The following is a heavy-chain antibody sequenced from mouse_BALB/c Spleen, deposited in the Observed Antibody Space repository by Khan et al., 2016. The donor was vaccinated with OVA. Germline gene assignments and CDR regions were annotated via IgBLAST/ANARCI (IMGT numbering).Heavy chain of an antibody. J-gene: IGHJ3*01. D-gene: IGHD2-12*01. CDR2: VSPGGGYT. V-gene: IGHV5-6*01. CDR3: TRHAYEKDSEVFAY. Sequence: EVELVESRGDLVKPGGSLKLSCAASGFTFSTYGMSWVRQTPDKRLEWVATVSPGGGYTYYPDSVKGRFTFSRDNAKNTLYLQMRGLTSEDTAMLYSTRHAYEKDSEVFAYWGQGTLVTVSA. CDR1: GFTFSTYG.